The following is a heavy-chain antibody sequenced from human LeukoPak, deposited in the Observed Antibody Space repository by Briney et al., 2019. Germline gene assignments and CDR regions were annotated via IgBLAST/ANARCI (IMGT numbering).Heavy chain of an antibody. Sequence: ASVKVSCKASGYTFTGYYMHWVRQAPGQGLEWMGRINPNSGGTNYVQKFQGRVTMTRDTSISTAYMELSRLRSDDTAVYYCASYYYDSSGYYYLYFQHWGQGTLVTVSS. V-gene: IGHV1-2*06. CDR1: GYTFTGYY. CDR3: ASYYYDSSGYYYLYFQH. D-gene: IGHD3-22*01. J-gene: IGHJ1*01. CDR2: INPNSGGT.